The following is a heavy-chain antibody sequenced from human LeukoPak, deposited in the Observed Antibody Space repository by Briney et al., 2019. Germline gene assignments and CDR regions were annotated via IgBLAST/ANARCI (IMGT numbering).Heavy chain of an antibody. D-gene: IGHD3-9*01. CDR2: VSPDGSHV. CDR3: AKADTFENYFDS. V-gene: IGHV3-30*18. Sequence: GGSLRLSCAAYGFTFSTFGMDWVRQAAGKGLEWVALVSPDGSHVNYADSVKGRFTISRDNSKNMMNLQMNSLTSDETAVYFCAKADTFENYFDSWGQGTLVTVSS. J-gene: IGHJ4*02. CDR1: GFTFSTFG.